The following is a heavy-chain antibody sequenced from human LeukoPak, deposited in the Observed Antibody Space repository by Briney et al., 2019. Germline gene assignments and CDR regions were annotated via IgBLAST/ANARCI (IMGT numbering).Heavy chain of an antibody. J-gene: IGHJ6*03. V-gene: IGHV4-38-2*02. CDR3: ARGSGSYPYYYYYYMDV. Sequence: SETLSLTCTGSGYSISSGYYWVWIRQPPGKGLEWIGRIYHSGSAYYNPSLKSRVTISVDTSKNQFSLKLSSVTAADTAVYYCARGSGSYPYYYYYYMDVWGKGTTVTVSS. CDR1: GYSISSGYY. CDR2: IYHSGSA. D-gene: IGHD1-26*01.